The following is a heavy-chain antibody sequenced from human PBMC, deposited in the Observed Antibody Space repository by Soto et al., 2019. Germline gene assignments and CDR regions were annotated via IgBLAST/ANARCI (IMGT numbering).Heavy chain of an antibody. V-gene: IGHV1-69*06. CDR3: VAVEPHTFYYYGMDV. D-gene: IGHD2-21*01. J-gene: IGHJ6*02. CDR1: GGTFSSYA. CDR2: IIPIFGTA. Sequence: RASVKVSCKASGGTFSSYAISWVRQAPGQGLEWMGGIIPIFGTANYAQKFQGRVTITADKSTSTAYMELSSLRSEDTAVYYCVAVEPHTFYYYGMDVWGQGTTVTVSS.